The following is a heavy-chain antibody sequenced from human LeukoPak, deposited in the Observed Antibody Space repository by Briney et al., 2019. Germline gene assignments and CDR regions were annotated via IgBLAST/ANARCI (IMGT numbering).Heavy chain of an antibody. CDR1: GFTFSSYW. D-gene: IGHD3-22*01. V-gene: IGHV3-7*01. CDR3: ARGLYYYDSSGYYPLRY. J-gene: IGHJ4*02. Sequence: GRSLRLSCAASGFTFSSYWMSWARQAPGKGLEWVANIKQDGSEKYYVDSVKGRFTISRDNAKNSLYLQMNSLRAEDTAVYYCARGLYYYDSSGYYPLRYWGQGTLVTVSS. CDR2: IKQDGSEK.